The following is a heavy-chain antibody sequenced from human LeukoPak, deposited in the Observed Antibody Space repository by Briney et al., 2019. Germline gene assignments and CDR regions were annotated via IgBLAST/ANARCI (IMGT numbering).Heavy chain of an antibody. J-gene: IGHJ4*02. CDR3: ARGAYSSSWSNFDY. Sequence: PGRSLRLSCAASGFTFSSYAMHWVRQAPGKGLEGVAVISYDGSNKYYADSVKGRFTISRDNSKNTLYLQVNSLRAEDTAVYYCARGAYSSSWSNFDYWGQGTLVTVSS. CDR2: ISYDGSNK. CDR1: GFTFSSYA. D-gene: IGHD6-13*01. V-gene: IGHV3-30*04.